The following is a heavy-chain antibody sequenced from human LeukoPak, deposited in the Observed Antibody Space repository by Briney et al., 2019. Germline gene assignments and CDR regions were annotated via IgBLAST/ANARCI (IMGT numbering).Heavy chain of an antibody. V-gene: IGHV3-48*01. J-gene: IGHJ6*03. CDR2: ISSSSSTI. CDR1: GFTFSSYS. D-gene: IGHD3-3*01. Sequence: GGSLRLSCAASGFTFSSYSMNWVRQAPGKGLEWVSYISSSSSTIYYADSVKGRFTISRDNAKNSLYLQMNSLRAEDTAVYYCASWRSLEWSYYYYMDVWGKGTTVTVSS. CDR3: ASWRSLEWSYYYYMDV.